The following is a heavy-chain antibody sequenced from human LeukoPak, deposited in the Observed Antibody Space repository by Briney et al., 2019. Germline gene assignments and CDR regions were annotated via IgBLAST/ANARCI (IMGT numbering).Heavy chain of an antibody. CDR1: GYTFTSYY. Sequence: ASVKVSCKASGYTFTSYYMHWVRQAPGQGLEWMGIINPSGGSTSYARKFQGRVTMTRDTSTSTVYMELSSLRSEDTAVYYCARGIRLGQRGWYYFDYWGQGTLVTVSS. J-gene: IGHJ4*02. D-gene: IGHD6-25*01. CDR2: INPSGGST. V-gene: IGHV1-46*01. CDR3: ARGIRLGQRGWYYFDY.